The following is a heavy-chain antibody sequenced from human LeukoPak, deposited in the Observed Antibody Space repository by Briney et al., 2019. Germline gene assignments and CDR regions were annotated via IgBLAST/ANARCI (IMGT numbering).Heavy chain of an antibody. CDR1: GFTFDDYG. CDR3: ARDPLNYYDSKGTQGDY. CDR2: INWNGGNT. Sequence: GGSLRLSCTASGFTFDDYGMSWVRQAPGKGLEWVSGINWNGGNTGYADFVKGRFTISRDDAKNSLYLQMNSLTAEDTALYHCARDPLNYYDSKGTQGDYWGQGTLVTVSS. D-gene: IGHD3-22*01. J-gene: IGHJ4*02. V-gene: IGHV3-20*01.